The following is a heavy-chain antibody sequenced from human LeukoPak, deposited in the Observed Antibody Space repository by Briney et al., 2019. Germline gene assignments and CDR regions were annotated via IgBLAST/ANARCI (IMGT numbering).Heavy chain of an antibody. D-gene: IGHD3-22*01. CDR3: ARLDGYYYDSSGYYPIDY. CDR2: ISSSSSTI. CDR1: GFTFSSYS. V-gene: IGHV3-48*01. Sequence: PWGSLRLSCAASGFTFSSYSMNWVRQAPGKGLEWVSYISSSSSTIYYADSVKGRFTISRDNAKNSLYLQMNSLRAEDTAVYYCARLDGYYYDSSGYYPIDYWGQGTLVTVSS. J-gene: IGHJ4*02.